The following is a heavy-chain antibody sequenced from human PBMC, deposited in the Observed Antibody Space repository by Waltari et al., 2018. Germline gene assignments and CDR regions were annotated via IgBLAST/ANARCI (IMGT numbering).Heavy chain of an antibody. CDR3: ARGRDFWSGYYELDYFDY. V-gene: IGHV4-34*01. J-gene: IGHJ4*02. Sequence: QVQLQQWGAGLLKPSETLSLTCAVYGGSFSGYYWSWIRQPPGRGLEWIGEINHSGSTNYNPSLKGGVTISVDTSKNQFSLKLSSVTAADTAVYYCARGRDFWSGYYELDYFDYWGQGTLVTVSS. D-gene: IGHD3-3*01. CDR2: INHSGST. CDR1: GGSFSGYY.